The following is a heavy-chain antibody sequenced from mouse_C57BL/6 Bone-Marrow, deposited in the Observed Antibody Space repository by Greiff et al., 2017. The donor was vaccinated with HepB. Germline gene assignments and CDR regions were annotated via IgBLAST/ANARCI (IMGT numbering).Heavy chain of an antibody. Sequence: EVQVVESGGDLVKPGGSLKLSCAASGFTFSSYGMSWVRQTPDKRLEWVATISSGGSYTYYPDSVKGRFTISRDNAKNTLYLQMSSLKSEDTAMYYCARQGDSSGYRFAYWGQGTLVTVSA. J-gene: IGHJ3*01. D-gene: IGHD3-2*02. V-gene: IGHV5-6*01. CDR1: GFTFSSYG. CDR3: ARQGDSSGYRFAY. CDR2: ISSGGSYT.